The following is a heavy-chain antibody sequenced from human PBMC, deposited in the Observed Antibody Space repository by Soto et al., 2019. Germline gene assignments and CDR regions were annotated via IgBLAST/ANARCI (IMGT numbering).Heavy chain of an antibody. Sequence: ASVKVSCKASGYTFTAQYLHWVRKAPGEGLEWMGWINPTTGATRYAQKFQGRVTMTRDTSMSTAYVEVRSLRPDDTAVYYCAKGDSSWVSWFDPWGQGTLVTVSS. CDR2: INPTTGAT. J-gene: IGHJ5*02. D-gene: IGHD6-19*01. CDR1: GYTFTAQY. CDR3: AKGDSSWVSWFDP. V-gene: IGHV1-2*02.